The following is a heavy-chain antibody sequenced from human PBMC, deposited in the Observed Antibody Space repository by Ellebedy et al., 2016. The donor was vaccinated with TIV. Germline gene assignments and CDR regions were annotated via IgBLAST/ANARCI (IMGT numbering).Heavy chain of an antibody. CDR1: GGSIFNYY. Sequence: MPSETLSLTCTVSGGSIFNYYWSWIRQPPGKGLAWIGYMYYSGSSSYNPSLKSRVTISADPSQNQIFLKLTSVSAADAAVYYCVRGDDDFGSGTYHLWGQGTLVTVSS. CDR2: MYYSGSS. CDR3: VRGDDDFGSGTYHL. D-gene: IGHD3-10*01. J-gene: IGHJ4*02. V-gene: IGHV4-59*01.